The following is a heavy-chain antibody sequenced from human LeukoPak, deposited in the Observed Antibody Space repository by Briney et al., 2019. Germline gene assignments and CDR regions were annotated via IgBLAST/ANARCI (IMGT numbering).Heavy chain of an antibody. D-gene: IGHD2-15*01. CDR2: ISSSGSTI. J-gene: IGHJ6*03. Sequence: GGSLRLSCAASGFTFSSYEMNWVRQAPGKGLEWVSYISSSGSTIYHADSVKGRFTISRDNAKNSLYLQMNSLRAEDTAVYYCPREIAVAADVYYYYYMDVWGKGTTVTISS. CDR1: GFTFSSYE. CDR3: PREIAVAADVYYYYYMDV. V-gene: IGHV3-48*03.